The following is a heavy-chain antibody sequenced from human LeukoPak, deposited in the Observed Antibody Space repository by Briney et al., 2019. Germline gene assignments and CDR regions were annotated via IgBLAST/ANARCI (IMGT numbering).Heavy chain of an antibody. J-gene: IGHJ4*02. Sequence: SWVRQPPAQVLEWIGEISLSGQTNFNPSLNGRVTMSLDESRNQLSLTLTSVTAADTAIYYCSRESGAFCPSGYWGQGTLLIVPP. V-gene: IGHV4/OR15-8*02. CDR2: ISLSGQT. D-gene: IGHD1-26*01. CDR3: SRESGAFCPSGY.